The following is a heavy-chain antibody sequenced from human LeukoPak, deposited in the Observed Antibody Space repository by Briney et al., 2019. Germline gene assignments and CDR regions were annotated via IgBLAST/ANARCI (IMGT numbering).Heavy chain of an antibody. J-gene: IGHJ4*02. CDR2: INHSGST. V-gene: IGHV4-34*01. Sequence: KPSETLSLTCAVYGGSFSGYYWSWIRQPPGKGLEWIGEINHSGSTNYNPSLKSRVTISVDTSKNQFSLKLSSMTAADTAVYYCARDLNFWGQGTLVTVSS. CDR3: ARDLNF. CDR1: GGSFSGYY.